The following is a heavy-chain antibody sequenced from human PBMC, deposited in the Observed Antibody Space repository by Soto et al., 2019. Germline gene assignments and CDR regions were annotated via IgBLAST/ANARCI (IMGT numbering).Heavy chain of an antibody. CDR3: ARGAHGFSYYYGMDV. J-gene: IGHJ6*02. CDR1: GGSVSSGSYY. Sequence: SETLSLTCTVSGGSVSSGSYYWSWIRQPPGKGLEWIGYIYYSGSTNYNPSLKSRVTISVDTSKNQFSLKLRSVTAADTAVYYCARGAHGFSYYYGMDVWGQGTTVTVSS. D-gene: IGHD3-10*01. CDR2: IYYSGST. V-gene: IGHV4-61*01.